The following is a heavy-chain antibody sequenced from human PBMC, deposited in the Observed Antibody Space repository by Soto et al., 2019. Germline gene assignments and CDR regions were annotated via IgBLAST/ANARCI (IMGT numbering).Heavy chain of an antibody. J-gene: IGHJ4*02. CDR1: GDSVSSNSAA. V-gene: IGHV6-1*01. D-gene: IGHD6-6*01. CDR2: TYYRSRWYN. CDR3: ATDGIAARRSHPLDY. Sequence: SQTLSLTCAISGDSVSSNSAAWNWIRQSTSRGLEWLGRTYYRSRWYNDYAVSVKSRITINPDTSKNQFSLQLNSVTPEDTAVYYCATDGIAARRSHPLDYWGQGTLVTVSS.